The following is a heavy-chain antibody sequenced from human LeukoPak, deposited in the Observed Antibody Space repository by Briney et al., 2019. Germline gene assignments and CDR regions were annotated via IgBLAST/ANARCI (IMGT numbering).Heavy chain of an antibody. CDR3: AKDVGKWESLHFFDY. J-gene: IGHJ4*02. CDR2: ISGSGAST. Sequence: GGSLRLACAASGFTVNNNRMSWVRQAPGKGLEWISGISGSGASTYYADSVKGRFTISRDDSRNTLYLQMNSLRGDDTAVYYCAKDVGKWESLHFFDYWGQGTLVTVSS. V-gene: IGHV3-23*01. D-gene: IGHD1-26*01. CDR1: GFTVNNNR.